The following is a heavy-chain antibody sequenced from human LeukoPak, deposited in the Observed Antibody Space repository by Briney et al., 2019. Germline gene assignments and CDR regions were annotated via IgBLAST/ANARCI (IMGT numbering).Heavy chain of an antibody. V-gene: IGHV3-23*01. J-gene: IGHJ4*02. CDR2: ISGSGGSA. Sequence: GGSLRLSCAASGFTFSSYAMSWVRQAPGKGLEWVSAISGSGGSAYYADSVRGRFTISRDNSKNTLYLHMNSLRAEDTAVYYCAKGWAGYTNPYYFDYWGQGTLVTVSS. D-gene: IGHD3/OR15-3a*01. CDR3: AKGWAGYTNPYYFDY. CDR1: GFTFSSYA.